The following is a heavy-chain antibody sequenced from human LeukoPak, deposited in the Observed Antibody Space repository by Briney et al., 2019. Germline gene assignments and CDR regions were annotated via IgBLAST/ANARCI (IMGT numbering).Heavy chain of an antibody. CDR1: AFNVSNNY. CDR2: LYSGGFT. J-gene: IGHJ3*02. D-gene: IGHD6-6*01. Sequence: QPGGSLRLSCTDSAFNVSNNYMNWVRQAPGKGLEWISVLYSGGFTYYADSVKGRFTISRDNSKNTLFLQMNSLRAEDTALYYCAREHSSSSMDPFDIWGQGTMVTVSS. V-gene: IGHV3-66*01. CDR3: AREHSSSSMDPFDI.